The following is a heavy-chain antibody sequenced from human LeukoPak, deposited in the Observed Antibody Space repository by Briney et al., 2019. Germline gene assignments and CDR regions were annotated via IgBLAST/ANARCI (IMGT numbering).Heavy chain of an antibody. D-gene: IGHD2-8*01. V-gene: IGHV4-39*01. J-gene: IGHJ1*01. CDR2: IYYSGST. CDR3: ARQIVLMVYATGGYFQH. Sequence: PSETLSLTCTVSGGSISSSSYYWGWIRQPPGKGLEWIGSIYYSGSTYYNPSLKSRVTISVDTSKNQFSLKLSSVTAADTAVYYCARQIVLMVYATGGYFQHWGQGTLVTVSS. CDR1: GGSISSSSYY.